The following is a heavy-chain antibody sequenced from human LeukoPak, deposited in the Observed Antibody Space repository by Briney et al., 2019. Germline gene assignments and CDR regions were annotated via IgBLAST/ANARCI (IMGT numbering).Heavy chain of an antibody. J-gene: IGHJ4*02. V-gene: IGHV4-39*01. CDR2: IYYSGST. CDR3: GRQTMEMATIAHFDY. D-gene: IGHD5-24*01. Sequence: SETLSLTCTVSGGSISSSSYYWGWIRQPPGKGLEWIGSIYYSGSTYYNPSLKSRVTISVDTSKNQLSLRLSSVTAADTAVYYCGRQTMEMATIAHFDYWGQGILVTVSS. CDR1: GGSISSSSYY.